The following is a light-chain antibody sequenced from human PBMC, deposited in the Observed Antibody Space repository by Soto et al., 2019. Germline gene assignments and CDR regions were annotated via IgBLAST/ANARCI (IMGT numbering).Light chain of an antibody. CDR3: QQYNSYWT. CDR2: DAS. Sequence: MSQSPATLSGSIGDRVTITCRASQSISSWLAWYQQKPGKAPKLLIYDASSLESGVPSRFSGSGSGTEFTLTISSLQPDDFATYSCQQYNSYWTFAQGTKV. J-gene: IGKJ1*01. V-gene: IGKV1-5*01. CDR1: QSISSW.